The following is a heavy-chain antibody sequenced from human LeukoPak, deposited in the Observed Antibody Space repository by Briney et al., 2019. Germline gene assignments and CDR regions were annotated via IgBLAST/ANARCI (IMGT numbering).Heavy chain of an antibody. CDR1: GGSFNGYY. Sequence: SETLSLTCAVYGGSFNGYYWSWLRQPPGKGLEWIGEINHSGSTNYNPSLKSRVTISVDTSKNQFSLKLSSVTAADTAVYYCASATYGSGSYTVYWGQGTLVTVSS. CDR2: INHSGST. CDR3: ASATYGSGSYTVY. D-gene: IGHD3-10*01. V-gene: IGHV4-34*01. J-gene: IGHJ4*02.